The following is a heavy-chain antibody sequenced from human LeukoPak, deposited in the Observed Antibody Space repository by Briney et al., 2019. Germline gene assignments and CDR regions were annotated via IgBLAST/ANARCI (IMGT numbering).Heavy chain of an antibody. CDR1: GFTFSSYW. CDR2: IKQDGGEK. D-gene: IGHD6-13*01. J-gene: IGHJ4*02. V-gene: IGHV3-7*01. CDR3: ASVNRYGTILYYFDY. Sequence: GGSLRLSCTASGFTFSSYWMSWVRQAPGKGLEWVANIKQDGGEKYYVDSVKGRFTISRDNAENSLCLQMNSLRAEDTAMYYCASVNRYGTILYYFDYWGQGTLVTVSS.